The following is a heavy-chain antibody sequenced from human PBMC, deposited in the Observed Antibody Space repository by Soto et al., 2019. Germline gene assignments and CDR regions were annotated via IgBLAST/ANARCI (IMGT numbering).Heavy chain of an antibody. Sequence: SETLSLTCTVSGASIRSTDYYWSWIRQAPGKGLEWIGYVYYTGSTYYNPSLMSRLTISVDTSKNQFSLKLTSVTAAETAVYYCVMIARQGAVPPDRFARWGQRTPVSVSS. J-gene: IGHJ1*01. CDR3: VMIARQGAVPPDRFAR. CDR1: GASIRSTDYY. CDR2: VYYTGST. D-gene: IGHD2-21*01. V-gene: IGHV4-30-4*01.